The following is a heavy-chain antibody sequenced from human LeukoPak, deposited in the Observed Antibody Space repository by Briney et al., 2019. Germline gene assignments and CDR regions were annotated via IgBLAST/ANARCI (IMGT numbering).Heavy chain of an antibody. CDR1: GFTFSNCA. D-gene: IGHD6-13*01. V-gene: IGHV3-23*01. CDR3: AKDQKSIAATGYDY. Sequence: PGGSLRLSCEASGFTFSNCAMSWVRQGPGKGLEWVSTISGSGGSTYYADSVKGRFTISRDNSKNTLFLQMNSLRADDTAVYFCAKDQKSIAATGYDYWGQGTLVTVSS. J-gene: IGHJ4*02. CDR2: ISGSGGST.